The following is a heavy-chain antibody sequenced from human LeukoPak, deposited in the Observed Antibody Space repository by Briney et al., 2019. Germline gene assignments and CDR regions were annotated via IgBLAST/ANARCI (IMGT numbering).Heavy chain of an antibody. V-gene: IGHV1-69*06. CDR1: GGTFSSYA. Sequence: ASVKVSCKASGGTFSSYAISWVRQAPGQGLEWMGRIIPIFGTANHAQKFQGRVTITADKSTSTAYMELSSLRSEDTAVYYCARVLEYEYYYMDVWGKGTTVTVSS. D-gene: IGHD2-8*01. J-gene: IGHJ6*03. CDR3: ARVLEYEYYYMDV. CDR2: IIPIFGTA.